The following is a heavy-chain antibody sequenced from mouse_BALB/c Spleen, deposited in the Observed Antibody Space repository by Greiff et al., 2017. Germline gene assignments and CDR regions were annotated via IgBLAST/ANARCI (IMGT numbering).Heavy chain of an antibody. D-gene: IGHD1-1*01. Sequence: QVQLQQSGAELARPGASVKMSCKASGYTFTGYGMQWVKQRPGQGLEWIGAIYPGDGDTRYTQKFKGKATMTADKSSSTAYMQLSSVASEDSAVYYGARSGSTVVGRVSGYWGQGTPLTVSA. V-gene: IGHV1-87*01. J-gene: IGHJ3*01. CDR3: ARSGSTVVGRVSGY. CDR1: GYTFTGYG. CDR2: IYPGDGDT.